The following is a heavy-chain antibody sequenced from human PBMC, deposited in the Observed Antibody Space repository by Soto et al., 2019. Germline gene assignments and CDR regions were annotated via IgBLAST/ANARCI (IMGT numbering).Heavy chain of an antibody. D-gene: IGHD3-16*01. J-gene: IGHJ3*02. Sequence: PSETLSLTCTVSGGSISSYYWSWIRQPPGKGLEWIGYIYYSESTNYNPSLKSRVTISVDTSKNQFSLKLSSVTAADTAVYYCARAPIMITFGGAVAFDIWGQGKMVT. CDR1: GGSISSYY. CDR3: ARAPIMITFGGAVAFDI. V-gene: IGHV4-59*01. CDR2: IYYSEST.